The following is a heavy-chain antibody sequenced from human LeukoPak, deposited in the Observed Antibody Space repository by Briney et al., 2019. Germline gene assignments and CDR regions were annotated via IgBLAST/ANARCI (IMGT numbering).Heavy chain of an antibody. D-gene: IGHD3-10*01. CDR1: GFTFSSYA. CDR2: ISGSGGST. V-gene: IGHV3-23*01. Sequence: GGSLRLSCAASGFTFSSYAMSWVRQAPGKGLEWVSAISGSGGSTYYADSVKGRFTISRDNSKNTLYLQMNSLRAEDTAVYYCAKVSLLWSGELLFSFDYWGQGTLVTVSS. CDR3: AKVSLLWSGELLFSFDY. J-gene: IGHJ4*02.